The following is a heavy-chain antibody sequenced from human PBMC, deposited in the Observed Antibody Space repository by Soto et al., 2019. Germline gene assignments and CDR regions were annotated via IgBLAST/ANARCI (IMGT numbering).Heavy chain of an antibody. V-gene: IGHV3-30-3*01. Sequence: GGSLRLSCAASGFTFSSYAMHWVRQAPGKGLEWVAVISYDGSNKYYADSVKGRFTISRDNSKNTLYLQMNSLRAEDTAVYYCARAENSGSYRFDYWGQGTLVTVSS. CDR3: ARAENSGSYRFDY. CDR2: ISYDGSNK. D-gene: IGHD1-26*01. CDR1: GFTFSSYA. J-gene: IGHJ4*02.